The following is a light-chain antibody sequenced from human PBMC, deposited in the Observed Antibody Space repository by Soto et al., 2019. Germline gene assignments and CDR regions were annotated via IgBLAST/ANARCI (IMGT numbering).Light chain of an antibody. V-gene: IGLV1-40*01. J-gene: IGLJ2*01. Sequence: QSVLTQPPSVSGAPGQRVTISCTGNNSNLGAGYDVHWYQQLPGAAPKLVIFGNNQRPSGVPDRFSGSKSGSSASLAISGLQSEDEADYYCAAWHDSLNGVLFGGGTKLTVL. CDR3: AAWHDSLNGVL. CDR1: NSNLGAGYD. CDR2: GNN.